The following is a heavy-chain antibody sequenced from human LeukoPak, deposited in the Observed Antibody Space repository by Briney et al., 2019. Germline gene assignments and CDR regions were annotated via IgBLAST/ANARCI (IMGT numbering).Heavy chain of an antibody. CDR1: GGTFSSYA. CDR2: IIPIFGTA. CDR3: ARAVRELLQWNYFDY. D-gene: IGHD1-26*01. V-gene: IGHV1-69*13. J-gene: IGHJ4*02. Sequence: SVKVSCKASGGTFSSYAISWVRQAPGQGLEWMGGIIPIFGTANYAQKFQGRVTITADESTSTAYMELSSLRSEDTAVYYCARAVRELLQWNYFDYWGQGTLVTVSS.